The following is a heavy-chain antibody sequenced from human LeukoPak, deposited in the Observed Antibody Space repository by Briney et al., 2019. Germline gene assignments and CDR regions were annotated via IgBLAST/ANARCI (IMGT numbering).Heavy chain of an antibody. Sequence: SVKVSCKASGGTFSSHAISWVRQAPGQGLEWMGGIISIFGTTNYAQKFQGGVTITADESTSTAYMELSSLRSEDTAMYYCATEWADAFDIWGQGTMVTVSS. V-gene: IGHV1-69*13. D-gene: IGHD1-26*01. J-gene: IGHJ3*02. CDR2: IISIFGTT. CDR1: GGTFSSHA. CDR3: ATEWADAFDI.